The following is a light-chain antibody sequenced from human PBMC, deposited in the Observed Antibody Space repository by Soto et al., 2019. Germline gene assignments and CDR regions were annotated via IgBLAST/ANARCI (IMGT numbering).Light chain of an antibody. CDR3: QQYGSSYT. CDR2: DAS. V-gene: IGKV4-1*01. Sequence: DIVMTQSPEYLAVSLGERATINCKSSQNVLYSSNNKNLIAWYQQRPGQAPRLLIYDASTRATGIPDRFSGSGSGTDFTLTISRLEPEDFAVYHCQQYGSSYTFGQGTRLEI. J-gene: IGKJ2*01. CDR1: QNVLYSSNNKNL.